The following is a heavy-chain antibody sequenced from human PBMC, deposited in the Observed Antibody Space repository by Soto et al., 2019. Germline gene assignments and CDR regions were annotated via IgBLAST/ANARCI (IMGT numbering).Heavy chain of an antibody. V-gene: IGHV3-66*01. CDR2: LYSGGTT. CDR3: AILLGSLSPPDVFPRYY. D-gene: IGHD1-26*01. CDR1: GLTVSGKF. J-gene: IGHJ4*01. Sequence: GGSLSLSCTASGLTVSGKFMTWGRPARGKGQEWVSFLYSGGTTYYADSVKGRFTISRDNSMNTVYLQMNSLRAEDTAFSFCAILLGSLSPPDVFPRYYWGQETRGTGS.